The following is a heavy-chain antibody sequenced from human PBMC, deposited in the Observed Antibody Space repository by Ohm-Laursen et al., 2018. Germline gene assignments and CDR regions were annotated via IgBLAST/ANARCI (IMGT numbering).Heavy chain of an antibody. J-gene: IGHJ3*02. CDR1: GYTFTSYD. D-gene: IGHD1-7*01. CDR3: ARGRLSGTRRALDI. Sequence: ASVKVSCKASGYTFTSYDIHWVRQASGQGLEWMGWMNPKNDDTGYAHKFQGRVTTSRNTSISTANLEMTSLRSEDTAVYYCARGRLSGTRRALDIWGQGTLVTVSS. CDR2: MNPKNDDT. V-gene: IGHV1-8*01.